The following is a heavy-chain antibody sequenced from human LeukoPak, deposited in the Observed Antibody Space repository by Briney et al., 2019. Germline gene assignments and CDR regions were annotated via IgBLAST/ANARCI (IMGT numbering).Heavy chain of an antibody. CDR3: ARDLQHYYDSSGYHRGMDV. CDR2: INPNSGGT. CDR1: GYTFTGYY. V-gene: IGHV1-2*02. J-gene: IGHJ6*02. D-gene: IGHD3-22*01. Sequence: ASVKVSCKASGYTFTGYYMHWVRQAPGQGLEWMGWINPNSGGTNYAQKFQGRVTMTRDTSISTAYMELSRLRSDDTAVYYCARDLQHYYDSSGYHRGMDVWGQGTTVTVSS.